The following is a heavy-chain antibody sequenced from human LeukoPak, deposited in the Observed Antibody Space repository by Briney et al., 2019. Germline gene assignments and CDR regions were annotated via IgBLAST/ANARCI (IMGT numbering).Heavy chain of an antibody. Sequence: GSSVKVSCKASGGTFSSYAISWVRQAPAQGLEWMGGIIPIFGTANSAQKFQGRVTITADESTSTAYMELSSLRSEDTAVYYCARDSMMITFGGVIVNTHYFYYWGQGTLVTVSS. CDR3: ARDSMMITFGGVIVNTHYFYY. CDR1: GGTFSSYA. D-gene: IGHD3-16*02. CDR2: IIPIFGTA. V-gene: IGHV1-69*01. J-gene: IGHJ4*02.